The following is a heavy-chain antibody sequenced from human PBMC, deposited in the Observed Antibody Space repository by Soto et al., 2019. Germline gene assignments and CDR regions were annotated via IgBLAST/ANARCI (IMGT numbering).Heavy chain of an antibody. V-gene: IGHV4-61*08. CDR2: IYYSGST. CDR1: GGSVSSGAFF. J-gene: IGHJ6*02. Sequence: LSLTCTVSGGSVSSGAFFWSWLRQSPGKRPEWIAYIYYSGSTNYNPSLKSRATISVDTSKSQFSLTLTSVTAADAATYYCARSPNYYYYGFDVWGQGTTVTVSS. D-gene: IGHD3-10*01. CDR3: ARSPNYYYYGFDV.